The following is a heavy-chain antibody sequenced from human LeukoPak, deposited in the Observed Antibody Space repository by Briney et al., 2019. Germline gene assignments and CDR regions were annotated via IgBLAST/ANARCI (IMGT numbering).Heavy chain of an antibody. CDR2: IYSGGNT. CDR3: ARRASEYSHPYDY. V-gene: IGHV3-53*01. D-gene: IGHD2-15*01. CDR1: GGSISSNS. J-gene: IGHJ4*02. Sequence: ETLSLTCTVSGGSISSNSMSWVRQAPGQGLELVSFIYSGGNTRYSDSVKLRFTISRDNYKNTQYLQMNSLRVEDTAVYYCARRASEYSHPYDYWGQGTLVTVSS.